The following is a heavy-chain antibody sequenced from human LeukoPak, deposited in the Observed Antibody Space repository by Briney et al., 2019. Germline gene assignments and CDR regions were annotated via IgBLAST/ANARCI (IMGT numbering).Heavy chain of an antibody. V-gene: IGHV4-59*12. J-gene: IGHJ3*02. Sequence: SETLSLSCTVSGASISSYYWNWIRQPPGKGLEWIGDIHYTGNTNYNPSLKRRVPMSVDTSKNQFSLKVTSVTAADTAVYYCGRFRNFVSDIWGQGTMVTVSS. CDR1: GASISSYY. CDR3: GRFRNFVSDI. CDR2: IHYTGNT. D-gene: IGHD3-16*01.